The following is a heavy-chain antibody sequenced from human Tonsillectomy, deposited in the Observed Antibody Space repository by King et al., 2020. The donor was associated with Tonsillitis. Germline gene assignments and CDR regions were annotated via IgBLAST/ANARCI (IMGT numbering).Heavy chain of an antibody. CDR3: ARSLYSIAGAGRYFDS. CDR1: GYSISSGAW. J-gene: IGHJ4*02. D-gene: IGHD6-13*01. V-gene: IGHV4-38-2*01. CDR2: IHHGGNS. Sequence: VQLQESGPGLVKPSDTLSLTCDVSGYSISSGAWWGWIRQPPGKGLQWIGSIHHGGNSYYNPSLQSRVTISVDTSRNQFSLRLSSVAAADTAVYHCARSLYSIAGAGRYFDSWGQGTLVAVSS.